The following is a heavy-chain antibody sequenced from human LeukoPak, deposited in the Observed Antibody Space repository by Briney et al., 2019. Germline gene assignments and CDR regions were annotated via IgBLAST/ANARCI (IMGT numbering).Heavy chain of an antibody. CDR3: ARPTLQLGAYYYGMDV. CDR1: GFTFSSYG. V-gene: IGHV3-30*03. J-gene: IGHJ6*02. CDR2: ISYDGSNK. Sequence: GGSLRLSCAASGFTFSSYGMHWVRQAPGKGLEWVAVISYDGSNKYYADSVKGRFTISRDNSKNTLYLQMNSLRAEDTAVYYCARPTLQLGAYYYGMDVWGQGTTVTVSS. D-gene: IGHD6-6*01.